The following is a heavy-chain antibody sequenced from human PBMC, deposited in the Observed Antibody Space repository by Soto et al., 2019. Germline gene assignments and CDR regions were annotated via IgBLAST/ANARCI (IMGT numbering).Heavy chain of an antibody. Sequence: QVQLVQSGAEVKKPGASVKVSCKASGYTFSSHDINWVRQATGQGLEWMGWMNPNSGNTGYTQRFQGRVTMTRNTYMSTAYMELGSLRSEDTAVYYCVRVGPRAFDIWGQGTMVTVSS. CDR3: VRVGPRAFDI. J-gene: IGHJ3*02. CDR1: GYTFSSHD. CDR2: MNPNSGNT. D-gene: IGHD3-16*01. V-gene: IGHV1-8*01.